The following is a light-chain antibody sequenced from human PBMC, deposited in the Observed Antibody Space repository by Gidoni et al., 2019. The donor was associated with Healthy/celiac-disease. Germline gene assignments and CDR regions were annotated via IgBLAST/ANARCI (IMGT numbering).Light chain of an antibody. J-gene: IGKJ2*01. CDR1: QGISSY. V-gene: IGKV1-39*01. CDR3: QQNYSTPRT. CDR2: AAS. Sequence: DIQMTQSLSSLSASVGDRVTITSRASQGISSYLNWYQQKPGKTPKLLIYAASSLQSGVPSRFSGSGSGKDFTITISSLPPEDFATYYCQQNYSTPRTFGQGTKLEIK.